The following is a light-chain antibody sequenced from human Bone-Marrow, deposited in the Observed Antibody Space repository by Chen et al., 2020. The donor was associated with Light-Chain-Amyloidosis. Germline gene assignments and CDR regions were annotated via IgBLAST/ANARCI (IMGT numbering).Light chain of an antibody. CDR3: QVWDRSSDRPV. CDR2: DDS. Sequence: SYVLTQPSSVSVAPGPTAPIACGGNNIGSTSVHWYQQTPGQAPLLVVYDDSDRPSGIPQRLSGSNSGNTATLPLSRVEAGDEPDYYCQVWDRSSDRPVFGGGTKLTVL. J-gene: IGLJ3*02. V-gene: IGLV3-21*02. CDR1: NIGSTS.